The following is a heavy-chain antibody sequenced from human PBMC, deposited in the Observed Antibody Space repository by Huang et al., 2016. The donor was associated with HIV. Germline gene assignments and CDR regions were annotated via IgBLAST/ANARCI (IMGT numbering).Heavy chain of an antibody. Sequence: EVQLMESGGGLVQPGGSLRLSCAASGFTFSTYNMTWVRQAPGKVLEWVSYITSSSGSIYYADSVKGRFTISRDNAKNSLYLQMNSLRAEDTAVYYCARFGSYYYGSGSYLDAFDIWGQGTMVTVSS. CDR3: ARFGSYYYGSGSYLDAFDI. J-gene: IGHJ3*02. CDR2: ITSSSGSI. V-gene: IGHV3-48*01. CDR1: GFTFSTYN. D-gene: IGHD3-10*01.